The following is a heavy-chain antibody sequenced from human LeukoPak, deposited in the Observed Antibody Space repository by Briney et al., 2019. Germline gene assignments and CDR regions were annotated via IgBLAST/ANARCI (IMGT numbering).Heavy chain of an antibody. D-gene: IGHD1-14*01. J-gene: IGHJ5*02. CDR1: GYTFTSYD. CDR2: INPNSGGT. V-gene: IGHV1-2*02. CDR3: AREPLRNRGRWFDP. Sequence: ASVKVSCKASGYTFTSYDINWVRQATGQGLEWMGWINPNSGGTNYAQKFQGRVTMTRDTSISTAYMELSRLRSDDTAVYYCAREPLRNRGRWFDPWGQGTLVTVSS.